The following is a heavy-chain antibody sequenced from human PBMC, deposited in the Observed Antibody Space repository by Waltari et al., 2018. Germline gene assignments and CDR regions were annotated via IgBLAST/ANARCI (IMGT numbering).Heavy chain of an antibody. Sequence: QVQLQQWGAGLLKPSETLSLTCAVYGGSFSGYYWSWIRQPPGKGLEWIGEINHSGSTNYNPSLKSRVTISVDTSKNQFSLKLSAVTAADTAVYYCASTVTTLYYFDYWGQGTLVTVSS. V-gene: IGHV4-34*01. D-gene: IGHD4-17*01. CDR2: INHSGST. CDR3: ASTVTTLYYFDY. CDR1: GGSFSGYY. J-gene: IGHJ4*02.